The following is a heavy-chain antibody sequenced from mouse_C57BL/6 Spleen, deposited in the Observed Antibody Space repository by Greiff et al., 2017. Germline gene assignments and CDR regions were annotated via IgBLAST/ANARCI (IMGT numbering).Heavy chain of an antibody. Sequence: QVQLQQSGAELVRPGASVTLSCKASGYTFTDYEMHWVKQTPVHGLEWIGAIDPETGGTAYNQTFKGKAILTADKSSSTAYMELRSLTSEDSAVYYCTRGPTIVYCDYWGQGTTLTVSS. CDR3: TRGPTIVYCDY. CDR1: GYTFTDYE. J-gene: IGHJ2*01. CDR2: IDPETGGT. D-gene: IGHD2-12*01. V-gene: IGHV1-15*01.